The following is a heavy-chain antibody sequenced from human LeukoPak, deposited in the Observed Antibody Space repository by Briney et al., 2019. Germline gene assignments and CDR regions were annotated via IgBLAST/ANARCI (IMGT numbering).Heavy chain of an antibody. CDR3: AKDGGLWVSAHWGDS. V-gene: IGHV3-23*01. J-gene: IGHJ4*02. CDR2: ITTGGPNA. D-gene: IGHD7-27*01. Sequence: GGSLRLSCTASGFTFSSYTMSWVRQAPGKGLKWVSTITTGGPNAYYADSVKGRFTVSRDDSKNTLYLQMNSLRAEDTAVYYCAKDGGLWVSAHWGDSWGRGTLVTVSS. CDR1: GFTFSSYT.